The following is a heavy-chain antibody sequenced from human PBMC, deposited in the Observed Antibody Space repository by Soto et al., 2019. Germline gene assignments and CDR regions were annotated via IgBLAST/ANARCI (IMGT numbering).Heavy chain of an antibody. CDR1: GGSIYSGNW. J-gene: IGHJ5*02. CDR3: AKDSGYNYGYFRWFDP. V-gene: IGHV4-4*02. Sequence: SGTLSLTCVVSGGSIYSGNWGNWVRQSPGKGLEWIGYIYYSGSTYYNPSLKSRVTISVDTSKSQFSLKLSSVTAADTAVYYCAKDSGYNYGYFRWFDPWGQGTLVTVSS. CDR2: IYYSGST. D-gene: IGHD5-18*01.